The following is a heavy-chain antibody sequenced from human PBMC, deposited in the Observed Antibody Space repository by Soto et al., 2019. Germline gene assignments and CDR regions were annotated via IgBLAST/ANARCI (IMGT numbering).Heavy chain of an antibody. J-gene: IGHJ4*02. CDR3: ASGVLH. D-gene: IGHD3-16*01. CDR1: GGSISSGGYY. Sequence: QVQLQESGPGLVKPSQTLSLTCTVSGGSISSGGYYWSWIRQHPGKGLEWIGSIYYSGSTSYNPSVKSRVTTSVDTPRTRYSLKLSSVTPAGTAVYYCASGVLHWGQGTLVTVSS. CDR2: IYYSGST. V-gene: IGHV4-31*03.